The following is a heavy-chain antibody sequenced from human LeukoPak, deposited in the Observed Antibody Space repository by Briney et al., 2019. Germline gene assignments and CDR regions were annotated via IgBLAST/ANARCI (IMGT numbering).Heavy chain of an antibody. CDR2: ISGSGGST. J-gene: IGHJ6*03. CDR3: AKMRGQYYHSYYMDA. V-gene: IGHV3-23*01. Sequence: GGSLRLSCAGSGFIFNNFAMSWVRQAPGKGPEWLTGISGSGGSTYYADSVKGRFTVSRDNSKSTLYLQMNSLTAEDTAVYYCAKMRGQYYHSYYMDAWGKGTTVTVSS. CDR1: GFIFNNFA.